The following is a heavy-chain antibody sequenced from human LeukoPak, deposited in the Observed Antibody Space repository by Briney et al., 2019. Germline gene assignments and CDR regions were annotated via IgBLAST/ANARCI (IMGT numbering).Heavy chain of an antibody. CDR1: GFSVRTTC. V-gene: IGHV3-53*01. D-gene: IGHD3-22*01. J-gene: IGHJ4*02. CDR3: TRSGYRHPYHFDS. CDR2: IYTGGGT. Sequence: PGGSLRLSCAASGFSVRTTCMSWVRQAPGKGLEWVSVIYTGGGTDHADSVKGRFTISRDNSKNTLSLQMNSLRVEDTAIYYCTRSGYRHPYHFDSWGQGTLVTVSS.